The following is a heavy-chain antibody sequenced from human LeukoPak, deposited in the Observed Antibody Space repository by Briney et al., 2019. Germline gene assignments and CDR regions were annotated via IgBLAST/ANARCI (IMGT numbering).Heavy chain of an antibody. J-gene: IGHJ4*02. CDR2: IYSGGST. CDR3: ARDQFLDS. Sequence: GGSLRLSCAASGFTVSSNYMSWVRQAPGKGLEWVSVIYSGGSTYNADSVKGRFTISRDNSKNTLYLQMDSLRAEDTAVYYCARDQFLDSWGQGTLVTVSS. V-gene: IGHV3-53*01. CDR1: GFTVSSNY.